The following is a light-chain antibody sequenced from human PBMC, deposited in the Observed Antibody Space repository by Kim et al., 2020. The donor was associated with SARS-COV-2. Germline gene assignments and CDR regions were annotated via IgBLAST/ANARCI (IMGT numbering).Light chain of an antibody. CDR1: QSGSSN. J-gene: IGKJ2*01. CDR2: DAS. CDR3: LQRSNWS. V-gene: IGKV3-11*01. Sequence: LSLSPGERAALSCRASQSGSSNLAWYQQKPGQAPRLLIYDASNRATGIPARFSGSGSGTDFTLTISSLEPEDFAVYYCLQRSNWSFGQGTKLEI.